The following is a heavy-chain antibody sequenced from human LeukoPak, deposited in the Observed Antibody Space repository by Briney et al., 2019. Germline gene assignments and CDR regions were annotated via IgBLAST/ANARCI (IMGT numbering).Heavy chain of an antibody. V-gene: IGHV4-39*01. Sequence: ETLSLTCTVSGGSISTSSYYWGWIRQPPGKGLEWIGNMYYSGTTYYDPSLKSRVTMSVDTSKNQFSLRLTSVAAADTAVYYCAARAATGTIVDSWGQGTLVTVSS. CDR3: AARAATGTIVDS. D-gene: IGHD6-13*01. CDR2: MYYSGTT. J-gene: IGHJ4*02. CDR1: GGSISTSSYY.